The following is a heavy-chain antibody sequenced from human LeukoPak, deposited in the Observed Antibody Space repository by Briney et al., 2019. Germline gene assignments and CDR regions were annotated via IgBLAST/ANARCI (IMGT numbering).Heavy chain of an antibody. V-gene: IGHV3-21*01. J-gene: IGHJ5*02. D-gene: IGHD5-18*01. CDR1: GFTFSSYS. Sequence: GGSLRLSCAASGFTFSSYSMNWVRQAPGKGLEWVSSISSSGYVYYADSAKGRFTISRDNAKNSLYLQMNSLRAEDTAVYYCARDRGYSYGYGFDPWGQGTLVTVSS. CDR3: ARDRGYSYGYGFDP. CDR2: ISSSGYV.